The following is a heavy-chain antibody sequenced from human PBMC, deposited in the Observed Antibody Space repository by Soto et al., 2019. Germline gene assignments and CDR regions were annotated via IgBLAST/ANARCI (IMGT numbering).Heavy chain of an antibody. V-gene: IGHV4-39*01. CDR2: MSYSGIT. CDR1: GGSISKSSYY. J-gene: IGHJ5*02. Sequence: LSLTCTVSGGSISKSSYYWVWIRQPPGKGLEWVGSMSYSGITYYNPSLKSRVAISVDTSKNQLSLQVSSVTAADTAVYYCSRRAPEGFDPWGQGTLVTVSS. CDR3: SRRAPEGFDP.